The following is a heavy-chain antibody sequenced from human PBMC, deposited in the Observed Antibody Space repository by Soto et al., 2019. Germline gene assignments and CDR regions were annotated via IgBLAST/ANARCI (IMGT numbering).Heavy chain of an antibody. CDR2: IIPIFGTA. Sequence: SVKVSCKASGGTFSSYAISWVRQAPGQGLEWMGGIIPIFGTANYAQKFQGRVTITADESTSTAYMELSSLRSEDTAVYYCARSAIVVVVAATVKYNWFDPWGQGTLVTVSS. D-gene: IGHD2-15*01. CDR3: ARSAIVVVVAATVKYNWFDP. J-gene: IGHJ5*02. CDR1: GGTFSSYA. V-gene: IGHV1-69*13.